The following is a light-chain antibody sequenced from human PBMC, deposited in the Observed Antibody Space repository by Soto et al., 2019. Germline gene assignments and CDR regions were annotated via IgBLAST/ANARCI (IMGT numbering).Light chain of an antibody. J-gene: IGLJ1*01. CDR1: SSDVGGYNY. V-gene: IGLV2-14*01. CDR3: SSYTSSSTRV. Sequence: QSALTQPASGSGSPGQSIAISCTGTSSDVGGYNYVSWYQQHPGKAPKLMVYDVTNRPSGVSSRFSGSKSGNTASLTISGLQAEDEADYYCSSYTSSSTRVFGTGTKVTVL. CDR2: DVT.